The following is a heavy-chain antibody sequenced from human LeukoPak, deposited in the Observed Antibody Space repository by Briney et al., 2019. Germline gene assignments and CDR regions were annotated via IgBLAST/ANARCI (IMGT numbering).Heavy chain of an antibody. J-gene: IGHJ5*02. Sequence: ASVKVSCKASGYTFTGYYMHWVRQAPGQGLEWMGWINPNSGGTNYAQKFQGWVTMTRDTSISTAYMELSRLRSDDTAVYYCARGNYYGSGSYYGYWFDPWGQGTLVIVSS. V-gene: IGHV1-2*04. CDR2: INPNSGGT. CDR1: GYTFTGYY. D-gene: IGHD3-10*01. CDR3: ARGNYYGSGSYYGYWFDP.